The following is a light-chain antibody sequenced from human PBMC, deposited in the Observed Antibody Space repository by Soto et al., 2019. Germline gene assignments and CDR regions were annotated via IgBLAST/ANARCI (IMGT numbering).Light chain of an antibody. Sequence: QSALTQPASVSGSPGQSITIYCTGTSSDVGGYNYVSWYQQHPGKAPKLMIYEVSNRPSGVSNRFSGSKSGNTASLTISGLQVEDEADYYCSSYTSSSIDYVFGTGTKVTVL. CDR1: SSDVGGYNY. CDR2: EVS. J-gene: IGLJ1*01. CDR3: SSYTSSSIDYV. V-gene: IGLV2-14*01.